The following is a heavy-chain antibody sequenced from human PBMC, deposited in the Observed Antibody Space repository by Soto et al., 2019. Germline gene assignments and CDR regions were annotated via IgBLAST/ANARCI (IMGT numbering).Heavy chain of an antibody. J-gene: IGHJ6*02. CDR2: LYWDDDK. CDR1: GFSLNTGGLG. Sequence: QITLKESGPTLVKPTQTLTLTCTFSGFSLNTGGLGVGWIRQPPGKALEWLALLYWDDDKRYSASLKIRLSITKATSNNQVVLTMTIRDPVDTATYSCKHSRWGGDCLRSYSSHYYYGLDVWGQGTTGTVSS. CDR3: KHSRWGGDCLRSYSSHYYYGLDV. D-gene: IGHD2-21*02. V-gene: IGHV2-5*02.